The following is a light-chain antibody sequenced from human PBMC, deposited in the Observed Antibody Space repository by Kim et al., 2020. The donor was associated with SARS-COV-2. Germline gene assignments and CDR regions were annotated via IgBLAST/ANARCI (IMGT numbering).Light chain of an antibody. Sequence: EIVLTQSPGTLSLSPGERATLSCRASQSISSDFLAWYQQISGQPPRLLIFGASNRAAGIPDRFSGGGSGTDFTLTITRLEPVDSAVYYCQQYTTSPPAYTFGQGTKLEI. CDR2: GAS. CDR1: QSISSDF. CDR3: QQYTTSPPAYT. J-gene: IGKJ2*01. V-gene: IGKV3-20*01.